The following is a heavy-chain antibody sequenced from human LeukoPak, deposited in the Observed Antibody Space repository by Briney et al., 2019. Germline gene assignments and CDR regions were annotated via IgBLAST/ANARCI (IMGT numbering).Heavy chain of an antibody. J-gene: IGHJ4*02. CDR1: GGSFKAYY. Sequence: PSETLSLTCAVYGGSFKAYYWSWIRQSPGKGLQWIGEINHRGGTSYNPSLKSRVTISVDTSKNQLSLKLNSVTAADTAVYYCVREIIAARGSFDYWGQGTLVTVSS. CDR2: INHRGGT. CDR3: VREIIAARGSFDY. D-gene: IGHD3-16*01. V-gene: IGHV4-34*01.